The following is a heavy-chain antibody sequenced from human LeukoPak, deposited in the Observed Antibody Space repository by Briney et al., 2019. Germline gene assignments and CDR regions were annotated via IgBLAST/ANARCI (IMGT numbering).Heavy chain of an antibody. CDR2: IYYSGST. Sequence: SETLSLTCTVSGGSISSYYWSWIRQPPGKGLEWIGYIYYSGSTNYNPSLKSRVTISVDTSKNQFSLKLSSVTAADTALYYCAKDKGIAAAGTSPRLGFDYWGQGTLVTVSS. CDR3: AKDKGIAAAGTSPRLGFDY. J-gene: IGHJ4*02. CDR1: GGSISSYY. V-gene: IGHV4-59*01. D-gene: IGHD6-13*01.